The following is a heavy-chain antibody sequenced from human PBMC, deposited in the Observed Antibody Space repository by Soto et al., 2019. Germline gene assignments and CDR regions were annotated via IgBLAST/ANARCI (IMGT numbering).Heavy chain of an antibody. CDR2: IRTIGNNFST. D-gene: IGHD1-26*01. V-gene: IGHV3-73*02. J-gene: IGHJ4*02. CDR3: SRHRGAPPGHFES. Sequence: EVHLVESGGGLVRPGGSLNLSCAASGFPFAGSTMHWVRQSSGKGLEWVGRIRTIGNNFSTAYAASLKGRFTISRDDSKNTSYLQMDSLKTEDTAIYYCSRHRGAPPGHFESWGQGTLVTVSS. CDR1: GFPFAGST.